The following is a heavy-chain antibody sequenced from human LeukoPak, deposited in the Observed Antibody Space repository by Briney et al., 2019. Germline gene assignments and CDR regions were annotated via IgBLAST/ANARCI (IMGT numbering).Heavy chain of an antibody. V-gene: IGHV3-21*01. J-gene: IGHJ3*02. D-gene: IGHD4-17*01. CDR3: ARLDYGDYRGAFDI. CDR1: GFTFSSYS. Sequence: KTGGSLRLSCAASGFTFSSYSMNWVRQAPGKGLEWVSSISSSSSYIYYADSVKGRFTISRDNAKNSLYLQMNSLRAEDTAVYYCARLDYGDYRGAFDIWGQGTMVTVSS. CDR2: ISSSSSYI.